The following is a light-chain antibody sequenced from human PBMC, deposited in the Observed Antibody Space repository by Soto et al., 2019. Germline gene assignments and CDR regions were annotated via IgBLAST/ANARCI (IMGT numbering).Light chain of an antibody. CDR1: RTISTF. J-gene: IGKJ3*01. Sequence: DIQMNQSPSSLSASVGDRLTLTCRASRTISTFLNWYQQKPGKAPKLLINITSNLQTGVPSRFSGSGSGTDFTLAITSLQREDFATYYCLQSYSPAFTFGPGTRVDI. CDR2: ITS. V-gene: IGKV1-39*01. CDR3: LQSYSPAFT.